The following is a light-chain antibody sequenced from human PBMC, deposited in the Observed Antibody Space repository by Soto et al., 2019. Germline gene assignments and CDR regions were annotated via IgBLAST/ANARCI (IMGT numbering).Light chain of an antibody. CDR2: KAS. CDR3: LQYDNYPLT. Sequence: DIQMTQSPSTLSASIGDRVTITCRASQSIGSELAWYQQKPGKAPKLLIYKASSLESGVPSTFSGSGSGTEFSLTVSSLQPDDFATYYCLQYDNYPLTFGGGNKVDIK. V-gene: IGKV1-5*03. CDR1: QSIGSE. J-gene: IGKJ4*01.